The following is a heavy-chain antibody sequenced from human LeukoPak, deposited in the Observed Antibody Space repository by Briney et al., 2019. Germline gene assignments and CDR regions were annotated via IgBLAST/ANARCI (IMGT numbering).Heavy chain of an antibody. CDR3: ARLVIAYWYFDL. D-gene: IGHD3-22*01. V-gene: IGHV4-39*01. J-gene: IGHJ2*01. CDR1: GGSISSSYYY. CDR2: IYYSGST. Sequence: PSETLSLTCTVSGGSISSSYYYWGWIRPPPGKGLEWIGSIYYSGSTYYNPSLKSRVTISVDTSKNQFSLKLRSVTAADTAVYYCARLVIAYWYFDLWGRGTLVTVSS.